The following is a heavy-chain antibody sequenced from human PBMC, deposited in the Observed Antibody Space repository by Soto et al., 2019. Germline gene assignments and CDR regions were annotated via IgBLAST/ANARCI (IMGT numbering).Heavy chain of an antibody. Sequence: QVQLVQSGAEVKKPGASVKVSCKASGYTFTSYAMHWVRQAPGQRLEWMGWINAGNGNTKYSQKFQGRVTITRDTSASTAYMELSSLRSEDTAVDYCARDSPYYDYVWGSLDVWGQGTTVTVSS. CDR2: INAGNGNT. CDR1: GYTFTSYA. J-gene: IGHJ6*02. V-gene: IGHV1-3*01. CDR3: ARDSPYYDYVWGSLDV. D-gene: IGHD3-16*01.